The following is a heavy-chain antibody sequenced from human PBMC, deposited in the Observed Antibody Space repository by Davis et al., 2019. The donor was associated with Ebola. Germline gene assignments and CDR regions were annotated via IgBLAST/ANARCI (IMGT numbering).Heavy chain of an antibody. D-gene: IGHD3-9*01. CDR1: GYSFTSYW. CDR3: ARGILTGYYPSDFNY. J-gene: IGHJ4*02. V-gene: IGHV5-51*01. CDR2: IYPGDSDT. Sequence: GESLKISCKGSGYSFTSYWIGWVRQMPGKGLEWMGIIYPGDSDTRYSPSFQGQVTTSADKSISTAYLQWSSLKASDTAMYYCARGILTGYYPSDFNYWGQGTLVTVSS.